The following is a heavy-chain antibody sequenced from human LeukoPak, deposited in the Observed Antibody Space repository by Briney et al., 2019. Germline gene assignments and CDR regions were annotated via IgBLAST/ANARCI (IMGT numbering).Heavy chain of an antibody. CDR3: ASGLRGYDSSGLLYYFDY. CDR1: GGSISSSSYY. Sequence: PSETLSLTCTVSGGSISSSSYYWGWIRQPPGKGLEWIGSIYYSGSTYYNPSLKSRVTISVDTSKNQFSLKLSSVTAADTAVYYCASGLRGYDSSGLLYYFDYWGQGTLVTVSS. D-gene: IGHD3-22*01. J-gene: IGHJ4*02. V-gene: IGHV4-39*07. CDR2: IYYSGST.